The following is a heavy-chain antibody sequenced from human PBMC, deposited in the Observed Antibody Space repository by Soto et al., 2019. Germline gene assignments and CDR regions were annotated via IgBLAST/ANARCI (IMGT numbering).Heavy chain of an antibody. V-gene: IGHV1-24*01. J-gene: IGHJ4*02. CDR3: ATGAVDYYGSGSYYFEY. CDR1: GYTLTELS. CDR2: FDPEDSET. Sequence: ASVKVSCKVSGYTLTELSMHWVRQAPGKGLEWMGGFDPEDSETIYAQKFQGRVTMTEDTSTDTAYMELSSLRSEDTAVYYCATGAVDYYGSGSYYFEYWGQGTLVTVSS. D-gene: IGHD3-10*01.